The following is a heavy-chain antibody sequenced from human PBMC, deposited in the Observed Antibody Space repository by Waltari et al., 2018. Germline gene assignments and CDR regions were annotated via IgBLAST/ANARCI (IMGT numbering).Heavy chain of an antibody. CDR2: ISYSGST. V-gene: IGHV4-31*03. Sequence: QVQLQESGPGLVKASQTLSLTCTVSGDSISSGDYCWNWIRQHPGKGLEWIGYISYSGSTHYNPSLNSRVTISVETSQNQFSLKLSSVTAADTAVYYCARATFGDLFLFDFWGPGTLVSVSS. CDR1: GDSISSGDYC. CDR3: ARATFGDLFLFDF. D-gene: IGHD3-10*01. J-gene: IGHJ4*02.